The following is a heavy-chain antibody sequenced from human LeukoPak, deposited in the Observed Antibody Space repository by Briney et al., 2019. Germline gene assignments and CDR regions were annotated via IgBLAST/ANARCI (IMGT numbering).Heavy chain of an antibody. D-gene: IGHD2-2*01. V-gene: IGHV1-69*05. Sequence: ASVKVSCKASGGTFSSYAISWVRQAPGQGLEWMGGIIPIFGTANYAQKFQGRVTITTDESTSIAYMELSSLRSEDTAVYYCATTHCSSTSCYDLGWFDPWGQGTLVTVSS. CDR1: GGTFSSYA. CDR2: IIPIFGTA. CDR3: ATTHCSSTSCYDLGWFDP. J-gene: IGHJ5*02.